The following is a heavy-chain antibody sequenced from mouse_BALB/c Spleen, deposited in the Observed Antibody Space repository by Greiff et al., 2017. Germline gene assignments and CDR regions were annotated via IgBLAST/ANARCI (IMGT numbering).Heavy chain of an antibody. CDR2: VNPYNGDT. D-gene: IGHD1-1*01. CDR1: GYSFTGYY. V-gene: IGHV1-37*01. Sequence: VQLQQSGPDLVKPGASVKISCKASGYSFTGYYMHWVKQSHGKSLEWIGRVNPYNGDTFYNQKFKGKATLTVDKSSSTAHMELLSLTSEDSAVYYCGRGGYGSRVHMDYWGQGTSVTVSS. J-gene: IGHJ4*01. CDR3: GRGGYGSRVHMDY.